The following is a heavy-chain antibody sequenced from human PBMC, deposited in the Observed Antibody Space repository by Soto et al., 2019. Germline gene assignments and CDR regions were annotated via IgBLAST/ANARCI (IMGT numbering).Heavy chain of an antibody. V-gene: IGHV1-69*13. J-gene: IGHJ4*02. Sequence: LVKVSCTASGGTFSRYAISWVRQAPGQGLEWMGGIIPIFGTANYAQKFQGRVTITADESTSTAYMELSSLRSEDTAVYYCASRGSSIAARRAFDYWGQGTLVTVSS. CDR2: IIPIFGTA. CDR1: GGTFSRYA. D-gene: IGHD6-6*01. CDR3: ASRGSSIAARRAFDY.